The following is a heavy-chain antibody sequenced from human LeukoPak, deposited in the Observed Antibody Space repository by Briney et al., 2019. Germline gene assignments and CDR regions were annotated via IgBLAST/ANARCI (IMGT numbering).Heavy chain of an antibody. Sequence: ASVKVSCKASGYTITSYAMNWVRQAPGQGLEWMGWINTNTGNPTYAQGFTGRFVFSLDTSVSTAYLQISSLKAEDTAVYYCARAMRPFVLRFLEWLPHYYYGMDVWGQGTRSPSP. CDR3: ARAMRPFVLRFLEWLPHYYYGMDV. J-gene: IGHJ6*02. CDR1: GYTITSYA. CDR2: INTNTGNP. V-gene: IGHV7-4-1*02. D-gene: IGHD3-3*01.